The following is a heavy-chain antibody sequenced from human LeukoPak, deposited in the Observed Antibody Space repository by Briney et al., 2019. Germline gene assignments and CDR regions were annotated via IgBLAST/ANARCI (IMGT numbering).Heavy chain of an antibody. Sequence: ASVKVSCKAFGYTFNSFAINWVRQAPGQGLEWMGWINTNTGNPSYAQGFTGRFVFSSDTSVTTAFLHITSLKAEDTAMYYCAREQYGGVYYFDYWGQGTLVSVSS. CDR2: INTNTGNP. J-gene: IGHJ4*02. CDR1: GYTFNSFA. D-gene: IGHD2/OR15-2a*01. V-gene: IGHV7-4-1*02. CDR3: AREQYGGVYYFDY.